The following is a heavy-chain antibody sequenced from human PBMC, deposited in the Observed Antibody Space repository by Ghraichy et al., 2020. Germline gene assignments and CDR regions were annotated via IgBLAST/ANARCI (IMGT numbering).Heavy chain of an antibody. J-gene: IGHJ4*02. D-gene: IGHD6-19*01. Sequence: SETLSLTCTVSGGSISSSSYYWGWIRQPPGKGLEWIGSIYYSGSTYYNPSLKSRVTISVDTSKNQFSLKLSSVTAADTAVYYCVSGWSSVDYWGQGTLVTVSS. CDR1: GGSISSSSYY. CDR3: VSGWSSVDY. V-gene: IGHV4-39*01. CDR2: IYYSGST.